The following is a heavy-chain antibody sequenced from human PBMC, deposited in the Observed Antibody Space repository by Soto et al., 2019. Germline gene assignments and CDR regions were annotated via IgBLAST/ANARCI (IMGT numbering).Heavy chain of an antibody. J-gene: IGHJ2*01. CDR3: ARDSRIPGRYWNFDI. Sequence: QVQLVQSGAEVKRPGTSVRVSCKTYGYTFSDYFLHWVRQAPGQGPEWMGFVNPKRGGTEDVPKFQDRVTRTRDTLTKTAYMDLSWMTSDDTAVYFCARDSRIPGRYWNFDIWGRGTLVTASS. CDR2: VNPKRGGT. D-gene: IGHD2-21*01. CDR1: GYTFSDYF. V-gene: IGHV1-2*02.